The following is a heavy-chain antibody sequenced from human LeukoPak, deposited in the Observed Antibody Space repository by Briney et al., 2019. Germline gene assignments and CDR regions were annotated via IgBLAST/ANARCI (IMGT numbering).Heavy chain of an antibody. CDR3: ARCSYYGAGNSPYDL. D-gene: IGHD3-10*01. Sequence: KPSETLSLTCTLSGGSMSDNFWNWIRQPAGKGLAWVGRIYPAGFTSYNPSLKSRLTMSIDTSKNQFSLRLRSVSAADTAVYYCARCSYYGAGNSPYDLWGQGTLVTVSS. CDR2: IYPAGFT. V-gene: IGHV4-4*07. J-gene: IGHJ4*02. CDR1: GGSMSDNF.